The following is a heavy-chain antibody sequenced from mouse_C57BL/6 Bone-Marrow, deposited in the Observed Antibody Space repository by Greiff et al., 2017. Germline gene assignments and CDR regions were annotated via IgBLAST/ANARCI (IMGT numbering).Heavy chain of an antibody. CDR1: GYTFTSYW. CDR2: LYPGNSDT. J-gene: IGHJ4*01. Sequence: VQLQQSGTVLARPGASVKMSCKTSGYTFTSYWLHWVKQRPGQGLEWIGALYPGNSDTSYNQKFKGKAKLTAVTSASTAYLELSSLTNEDAAVYYCTSGSYYGMDYWGQGTIVTVAS. V-gene: IGHV1-5*01. CDR3: TSGSYYGMDY.